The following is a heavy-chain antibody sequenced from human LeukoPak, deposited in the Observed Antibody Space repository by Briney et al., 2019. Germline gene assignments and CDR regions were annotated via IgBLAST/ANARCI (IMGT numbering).Heavy chain of an antibody. D-gene: IGHD4-23*01. CDR2: ISGSGGST. CDR3: AKEARRVTPYYYYGMDV. CDR1: GFTFSSYA. J-gene: IGHJ6*02. V-gene: IGHV3-23*01. Sequence: GSLRLSCAASGFTFSSYAMSWVRQAPGKGLEWVSAISGSGGSTYYADSVKGRFTISRDNSKNTLYLQMNSLRAEDTAVYYCAKEARRVTPYYYYGMDVWGQGTTVTVSS.